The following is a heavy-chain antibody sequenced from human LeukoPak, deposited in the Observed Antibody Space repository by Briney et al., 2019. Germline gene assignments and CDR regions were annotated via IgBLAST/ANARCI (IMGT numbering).Heavy chain of an antibody. Sequence: GGSLRLSCAASGFTFSSYAMSWVRQAPGKGLEWVSAISGSGGSTYYADSVKGRFTISRDNSKNTLYLQMNSPRAEDTAVYYCASIPYYYDSRVDYWGQGTLVTVSS. CDR3: ASIPYYYDSRVDY. V-gene: IGHV3-23*01. CDR1: GFTFSSYA. CDR2: ISGSGGST. J-gene: IGHJ4*02. D-gene: IGHD3-22*01.